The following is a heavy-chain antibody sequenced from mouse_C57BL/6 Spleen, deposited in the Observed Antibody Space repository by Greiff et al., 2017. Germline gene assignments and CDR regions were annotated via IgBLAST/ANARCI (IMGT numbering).Heavy chain of an antibody. CDR3: TRAPSDGVDYFDY. J-gene: IGHJ2*01. CDR1: GFTFSSYA. D-gene: IGHD1-1*02. Sequence: EVQGVESGEGLVKPGGSLKLSCAASGFTFSSYAMSWVRQTPEKRLEWVAYISSGGDYIYYADTVKGRFTISRDNARNTLYLQMSSLKSEDTAMYYCTRAPSDGVDYFDYWGQGTTLTVSS. V-gene: IGHV5-9-1*02. CDR2: ISSGGDYI.